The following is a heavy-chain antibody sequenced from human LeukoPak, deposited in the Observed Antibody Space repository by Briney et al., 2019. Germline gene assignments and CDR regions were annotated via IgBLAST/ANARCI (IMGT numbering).Heavy chain of an antibody. CDR2: IYYSGST. D-gene: IGHD3-16*01. J-gene: IGHJ5*02. CDR3: ARSLRSRENWFDP. V-gene: IGHV4-59*01. CDR1: GGSISSYY. Sequence: SETLSLTCTVSGGSISSYYWSWIRQPPGKGLEWIGYIYYSGSTNYNPSLKSRVTISVDTSKNQFSLKLNSVTAADTAVYYCARSLRSRENWFDPWGQGTLVTVSS.